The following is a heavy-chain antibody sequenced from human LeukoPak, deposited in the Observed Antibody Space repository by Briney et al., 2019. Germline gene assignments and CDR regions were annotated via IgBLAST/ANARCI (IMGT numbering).Heavy chain of an antibody. V-gene: IGHV4-59*01. D-gene: IGHD5-18*01. J-gene: IGHJ3*02. CDR3: AREFGYSYGSRCGGNFDAFDI. CDR2: IYYSGST. CDR1: GDSISSYY. Sequence: KPSETLSLTCTVSGDSISSYYWSWIRQPPGKGLEWIGYIYYSGSTNYNPSLKSRVTISVDTSKNQFSLKLSSVTAADTAVYYCAREFGYSYGSRCGGNFDAFDIWGQGTMVTVSS.